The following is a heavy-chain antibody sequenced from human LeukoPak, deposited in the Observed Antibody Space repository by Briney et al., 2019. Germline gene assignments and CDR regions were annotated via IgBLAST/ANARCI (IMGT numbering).Heavy chain of an antibody. D-gene: IGHD3-10*01. CDR2: ISSSSSYI. V-gene: IGHV3-21*01. CDR3: ARDGAMVREVDQPDY. Sequence: PGGSLRLSCEASGFTFSSYSMNWVRQAPGKGLEWVSSISSSSSYIYYADSVKGRFTISRDNAKNSLYLQMNSLRAEDTAVYYCARDGAMVREVDQPDYWGQGTLVTVSS. CDR1: GFTFSSYS. J-gene: IGHJ4*02.